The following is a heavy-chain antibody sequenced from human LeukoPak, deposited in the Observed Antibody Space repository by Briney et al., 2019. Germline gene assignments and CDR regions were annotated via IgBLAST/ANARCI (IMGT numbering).Heavy chain of an antibody. CDR2: IYYTGST. J-gene: IGHJ3*02. CDR3: ARTLHYDSRGRDAFDI. V-gene: IGHV4-59*08. Sequence: SETLSLTCTVSGGFINGYYWSWIRQPPGKGLEWIGFIYYTGSTTYNPSLESRVTMSLATSKSQLSLKLRSVTAADTAIYYCARTLHYDSRGRDAFDIWGQGTTVTVSS. D-gene: IGHD3-22*01. CDR1: GGFINGYY.